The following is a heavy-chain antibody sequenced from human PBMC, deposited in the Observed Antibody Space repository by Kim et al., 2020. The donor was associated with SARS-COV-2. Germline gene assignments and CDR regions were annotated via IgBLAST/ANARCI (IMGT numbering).Heavy chain of an antibody. CDR1: GGSISSYY. CDR3: AGEPRDYVGGSSTSDHREFDP. CDR2: IYYSGST. Sequence: SETLSLTCTVSGGSISSYYWSWIRQPPGKGLEWIGYIYYSGSTNYNPSLKSRVTISVDTSKNQFSLKLSSVTAADTAVDYCAGEPRDYVGGSSTSDHREFDPWGQGPLVPVS. V-gene: IGHV4-59*01. J-gene: IGHJ5*02. D-gene: IGHD3-16*01.